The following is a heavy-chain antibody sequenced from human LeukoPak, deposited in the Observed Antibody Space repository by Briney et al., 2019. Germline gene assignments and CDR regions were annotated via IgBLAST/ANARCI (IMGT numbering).Heavy chain of an antibody. J-gene: IGHJ6*03. CDR2: ISFSSGTV. Sequence: GSLRLSCAASGFSFSDYYMSWVRQAPGKGLEWIACISFSSGTVFYADSVKGRFTISRDNAKNSLYLQMNSLRVEDTAVYYCARRDTESYYYYMDVWGKGTTVTVSS. CDR3: ARRDTESYYYYMDV. CDR1: GFSFSDYY. V-gene: IGHV3-11*04.